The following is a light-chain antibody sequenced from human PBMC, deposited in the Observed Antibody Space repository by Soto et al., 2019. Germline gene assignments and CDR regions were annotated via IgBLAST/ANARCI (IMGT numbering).Light chain of an antibody. CDR2: GAS. CDR1: QDINTW. J-gene: IGKJ4*01. CDR3: QQVKSFPLT. Sequence: DIQMTQSPSSVSASVGDRVTITCRASQDINTWLAWYQQEPGKAPKVLIYGASSLQSGVPSRFNGSGSGTDFTLTISSLQPADFATYYCQQVKSFPLTFGGGTKVEIK. V-gene: IGKV1-12*01.